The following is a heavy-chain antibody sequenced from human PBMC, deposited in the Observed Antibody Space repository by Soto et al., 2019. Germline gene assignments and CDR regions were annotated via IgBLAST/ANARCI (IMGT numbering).Heavy chain of an antibody. CDR3: ATSLVASSVVYFQH. V-gene: IGHV3-74*01. J-gene: IGHJ1*01. Sequence: EVKLVESGGGLVQPGGSLRLSCAASEFTFSSFWMHWVRQAPGKGLVWVSRITNDGSSTSYADSVKGRFTISRDNAENTLYLQMSSLRVEDTAVYYCATSLVASSVVYFQHWGQGTLVTVSS. CDR1: EFTFSSFW. CDR2: ITNDGSST. D-gene: IGHD2-8*02.